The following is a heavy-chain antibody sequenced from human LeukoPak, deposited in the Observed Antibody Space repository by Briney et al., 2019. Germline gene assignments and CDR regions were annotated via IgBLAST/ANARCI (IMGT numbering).Heavy chain of an antibody. J-gene: IGHJ4*02. CDR3: ARGTGWYFQDY. CDR2: IYPGDSDT. D-gene: IGHD6-19*01. Sequence: ESLRISCKGSGYTFASYWIGWVRQIPGKGLEWMGIIYPGDSDTRYSPSFQGQVTISADKSISTAYLQWSSLKASDTAMYYCARGTGWYFQDYWGQGTLVTVSS. V-gene: IGHV5-51*01. CDR1: GYTFASYW.